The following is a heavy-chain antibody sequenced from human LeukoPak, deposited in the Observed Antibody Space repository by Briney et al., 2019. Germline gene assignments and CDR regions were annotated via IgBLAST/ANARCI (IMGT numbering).Heavy chain of an antibody. V-gene: IGHV1-46*01. J-gene: IGHJ4*02. CDR2: INPSGGST. CDR3: ARVGAYCGGDCYFAGSDY. CDR1: GCTFTSYY. D-gene: IGHD2-21*02. Sequence: GASVKVSCKASGCTFTSYYMHWVRQAPGQGLEWMGIINPSGGSTSYAQKFQGRVTMTRDMSTSTVYMELSSLRSEDTAVYYCARVGAYCGGDCYFAGSDYWGQGTLVTVSS.